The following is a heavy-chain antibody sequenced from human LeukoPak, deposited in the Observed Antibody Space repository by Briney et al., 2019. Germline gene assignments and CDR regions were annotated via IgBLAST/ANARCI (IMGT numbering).Heavy chain of an antibody. CDR2: IYYSGSN. V-gene: IGHV4-59*01. CDR3: ARDRAGYSSSWYGMDV. Sequence: SETLSLTCTVSGGSISSYYWSWIRQPPGKGLEWIGYIYYSGSNNYNPSLNSRVPISVDTSKNQLSLKLTSVPAADPAVYSLARDRAGYSSSWYGMDVWGKGTTVTVSS. CDR1: GGSISSYY. D-gene: IGHD6-13*01. J-gene: IGHJ6*04.